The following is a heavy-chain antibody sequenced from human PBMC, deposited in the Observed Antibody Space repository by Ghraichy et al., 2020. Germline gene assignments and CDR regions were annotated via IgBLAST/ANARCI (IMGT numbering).Heavy chain of an antibody. CDR2: IWYDGSNK. D-gene: IGHD5-24*01. CDR3: ARELSTIFLNSPNFDY. J-gene: IGHJ4*02. CDR1: GFTFSSYG. Sequence: GESLNISCAASGFTFSSYGMHWVRQAPGKGLEWVAVIWYDGSNKYYADSVKGRFTISRDNSKNTLYLQMNSLRAEDTAVYYCARELSTIFLNSPNFDYWGQGTLVTVSS. V-gene: IGHV3-33*08.